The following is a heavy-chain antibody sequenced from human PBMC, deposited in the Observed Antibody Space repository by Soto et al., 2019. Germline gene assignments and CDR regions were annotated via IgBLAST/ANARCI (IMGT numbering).Heavy chain of an antibody. J-gene: IGHJ5*02. V-gene: IGHV4-59*01. CDR1: GDSISTYY. CDR2: IHYSGST. CDR3: ARDNRRRAGWFDP. Sequence: QVQLQESGPGLVKPSETLSLTCTVSGDSISTYYWSWIRRPPGKGLEWIGYIHYSGSTNYNPSLKSRVTISVDTSKNQFSLKVRSVTAADTAVYYCARDNRRRAGWFDPWGQGTLVIVSS. D-gene: IGHD6-13*01.